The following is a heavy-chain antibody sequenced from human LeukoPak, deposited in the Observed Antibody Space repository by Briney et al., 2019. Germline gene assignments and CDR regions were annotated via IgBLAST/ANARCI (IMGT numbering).Heavy chain of an antibody. CDR2: VNPSGGST. CDR1: GYTLTNHY. CDR3: AREMGAIGRSYFYYYGVDV. V-gene: IGHV1-46*01. D-gene: IGHD1-26*01. J-gene: IGHJ6*02. Sequence: ASVKVSCKTPGYTLTNHYMHWVRQAPRQGLEWMGLVNPSGGSTSYAQKFQGRITMTRDTSTSTVYMELSSLRSEDTAVYYCAREMGAIGRSYFYYYGVDVWGQGTTVTVSS.